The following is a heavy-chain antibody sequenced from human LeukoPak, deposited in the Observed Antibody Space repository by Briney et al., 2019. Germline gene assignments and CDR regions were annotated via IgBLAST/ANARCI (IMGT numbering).Heavy chain of an antibody. CDR1: GYTFTSYD. J-gene: IGHJ3*02. V-gene: IGHV1-8*01. D-gene: IGHD2-2*01. Sequence: ASVKVSCKASGYTFTSYDINWVRQATGQGLEWMGWMNPNSGNTGYAQKFQGRVTMTRNTSISTAYMELSSLRSEDTAVYYCARDAPYCSSTSCHLFDIWGQGTMVTVSS. CDR2: MNPNSGNT. CDR3: ARDAPYCSSTSCHLFDI.